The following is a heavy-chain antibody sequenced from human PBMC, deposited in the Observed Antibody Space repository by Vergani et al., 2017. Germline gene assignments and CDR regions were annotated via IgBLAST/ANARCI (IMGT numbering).Heavy chain of an antibody. V-gene: IGHV4-39*01. J-gene: IGHJ5*02. CDR1: GGSISSSSYY. CDR2: IYYSGST. Sequence: QLQLQESGPGLVKPSETLSLTCTVSGGSISSSSYYWGWIRQPPGKGLEWIGSIYYSGSTYYNPSLKSRVTISVDTSKNQFSLKLSSVPAADTDVYYCARHSRIAAAGNRGWFDPWGQGTLVTVSS. CDR3: ARHSRIAAAGNRGWFDP. D-gene: IGHD6-13*01.